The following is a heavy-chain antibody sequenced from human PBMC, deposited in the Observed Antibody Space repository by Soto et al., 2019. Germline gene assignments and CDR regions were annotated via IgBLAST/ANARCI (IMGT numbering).Heavy chain of an antibody. D-gene: IGHD6-13*01. CDR3: ARTKIAAAGYRNWCVNWFDP. V-gene: IGHV3-64*01. J-gene: IGHJ5*02. CDR2: ISSNGVGT. Sequence: GGSLRLSCAASGFTLSGYAMDWVRQAPGKGLEYVSGISSNGVGTYYANSVQGRFTISRDNSKNTVYLQMGSLRPEDMAVYYCARTKIAAAGYRNWCVNWFDPWGQGTLVTVSS. CDR1: GFTLSGYA.